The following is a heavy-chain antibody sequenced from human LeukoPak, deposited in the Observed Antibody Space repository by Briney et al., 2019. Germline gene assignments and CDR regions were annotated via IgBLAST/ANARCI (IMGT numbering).Heavy chain of an antibody. J-gene: IGHJ4*02. V-gene: IGHV3-53*01. CDR2: IYSGGST. CDR3: ARRAGSYSHSYDY. D-gene: IGHD2-15*01. CDR1: GFTFSTYE. Sequence: GGSLRLSCAASGFTFSTYEMNWVRQAPGRGLEWVSFIYSGGSTYYADSVRGRFIISRDTSKNTLYLQMNSLRAEDTAIYYCARRAGSYSHSYDYWGQGTLVTVSS.